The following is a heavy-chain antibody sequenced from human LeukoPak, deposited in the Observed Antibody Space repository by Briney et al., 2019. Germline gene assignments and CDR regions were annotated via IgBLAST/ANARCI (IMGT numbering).Heavy chain of an antibody. V-gene: IGHV3-23*01. D-gene: IGHD6-13*01. CDR1: GFTFSSYG. CDR2: ISGSGVST. CDR3: AKGGSSSWDYFDY. Sequence: PGGSLRLSCAASGFTFSSYGMSWVRQAPGKGLEWVSAISGSGVSTYYADSVKGRFTISRDNSKNTLYLQMNSLRAEDTAVYYCAKGGSSSWDYFDYWGQGTLVTVSS. J-gene: IGHJ4*02.